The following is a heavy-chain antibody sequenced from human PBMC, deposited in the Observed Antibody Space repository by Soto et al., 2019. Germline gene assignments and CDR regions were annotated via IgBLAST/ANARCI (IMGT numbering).Heavy chain of an antibody. J-gene: IGHJ6*02. CDR1: GGTFSSYA. CDR3: ARPYSSSWYDYYYYGMDV. CDR2: IIPIFGTA. V-gene: IGHV1-69*01. Sequence: QVQLVQSGAEVKKPGSSVKVSCKASGGTFSSYAISWVRQAPGQGLEWMGGIIPIFGTANYAQKFQGRVKITADESTSTAYMELSSLRSEDTAVYYCARPYSSSWYDYYYYGMDVWGQGTTVTVSS. D-gene: IGHD6-13*01.